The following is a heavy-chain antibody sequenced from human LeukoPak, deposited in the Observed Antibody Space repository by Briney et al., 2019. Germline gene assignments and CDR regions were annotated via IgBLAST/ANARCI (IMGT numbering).Heavy chain of an antibody. CDR2: ISGSGGGT. J-gene: IGHJ4*02. D-gene: IGHD5-12*01. CDR3: AKCGNSGCHLIDY. Sequence: GGSLRLSCAASGFTFNSYAMSWVRQAPEKGLEWVATISGSGGGTYYADSVKGRFTISRDDSKNTLYLQMDSLRAEDTAVYYCAKCGNSGCHLIDYWGQGTLVTVSS. CDR1: GFTFNSYA. V-gene: IGHV3-23*01.